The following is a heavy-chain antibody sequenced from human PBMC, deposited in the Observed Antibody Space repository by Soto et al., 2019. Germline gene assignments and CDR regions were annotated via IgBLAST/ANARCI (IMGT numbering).Heavy chain of an antibody. Sequence: EVQLVESGGGLVKPGGSLRLSCAASDFTISNAWMNWVRQAPGKGLEWVGRIKTKTEGVATDYAAPLKGRFTISRDDSKNTLFLQMNSLKTEDTAVYYCTTGSVEGVWGQGATVTVSS. J-gene: IGHJ6*02. V-gene: IGHV3-15*07. CDR3: TTGSVEGV. CDR2: IKTKTEGVAT. CDR1: DFTISNAW. D-gene: IGHD2-15*01.